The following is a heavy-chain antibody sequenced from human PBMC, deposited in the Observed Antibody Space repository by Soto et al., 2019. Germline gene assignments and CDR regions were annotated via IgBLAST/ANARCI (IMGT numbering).Heavy chain of an antibody. CDR2: INPDGGGT. D-gene: IGHD4-4*01. CDR3: AVGGNYLSMDV. Sequence: QVQLVQSGAEVKKPGASVKVSCKASGYTFTSYYMHWVRLAPGQGLEWMGIINPDGGGTSYAQQFQGRVIMTRDTSTSTVYMEMSSLRSEDTAVYDCAVGGNYLSMDVWGQGTTVTVSS. J-gene: IGHJ6*02. V-gene: IGHV1-46*01. CDR1: GYTFTSYY.